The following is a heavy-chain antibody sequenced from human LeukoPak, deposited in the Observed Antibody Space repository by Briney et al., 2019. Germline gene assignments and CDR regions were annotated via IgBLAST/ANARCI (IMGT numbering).Heavy chain of an antibody. CDR3: ARVRGATSGAGYYDY. V-gene: IGHV1-69*13. CDR2: IIPIFGTA. CDR1: GGTFSSYA. J-gene: IGHJ4*02. Sequence: ASVKVSCKASGGTFSSYAISWVRQAPGQGLEWMGGIIPIFGTANYAQKFQGRVTITADESTSTAYMELSSLRSEDTAVYFCARVRGATSGAGYYDYWGQGTLLTVSS. D-gene: IGHD2-15*01.